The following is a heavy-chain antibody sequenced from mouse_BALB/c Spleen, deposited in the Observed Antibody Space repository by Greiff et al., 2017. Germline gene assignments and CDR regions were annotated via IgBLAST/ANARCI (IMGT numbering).Heavy chain of an antibody. CDR2: INPGSGGT. CDR1: GYAFTNYL. CDR3: ARTQYDIRDMDY. J-gene: IGHJ4*01. Sequence: QVQLQQSGAELVRPGTSVKVSCKASGYAFTNYLIEWVKQRPGQGLEWIGVINPGSGGTNYNEKFKGKATLTADKSSSTAYMQLSSLTSYDSAVYFCARTQYDIRDMDYWGQGTSVTVSS. D-gene: IGHD2-14*01. V-gene: IGHV1-54*01.